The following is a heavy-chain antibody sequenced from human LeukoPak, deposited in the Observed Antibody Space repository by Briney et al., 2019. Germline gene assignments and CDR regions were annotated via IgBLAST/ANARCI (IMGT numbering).Heavy chain of an antibody. CDR2: IYYSGST. CDR1: LGSISSYY. CDR3: ARETGAFDI. V-gene: IGHV4-59*01. Sequence: SETLSLTCTVSLGSISSYYWSWLRQPPGKGLEWMGYIYYSGSTNYNPSLKSRVTISVDTSKTQFSLKLSSVTAADTAVYYCARETGAFDIWGQGTIVTVSS. J-gene: IGHJ3*02.